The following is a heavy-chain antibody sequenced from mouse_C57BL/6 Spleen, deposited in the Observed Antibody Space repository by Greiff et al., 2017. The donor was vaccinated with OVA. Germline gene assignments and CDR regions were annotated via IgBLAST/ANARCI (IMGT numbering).Heavy chain of an antibody. CDR2: ISYDGSN. V-gene: IGHV3-6*01. J-gene: IGHJ2*01. CDR1: GYSITSGYY. D-gene: IGHD2-4*01. CDR3: ARDPYYDAGYYCDY. Sequence: VQLQQSGPGLVKPSQSLSLTCSVTGYSITSGYYWNWIRQFPGNKLEWMGYISYDGSNNYNPSLKNRISITRDTSKNQFFLKLNSVTTEETATYYWARDPYYDAGYYCDYWGQGTTLTVSS.